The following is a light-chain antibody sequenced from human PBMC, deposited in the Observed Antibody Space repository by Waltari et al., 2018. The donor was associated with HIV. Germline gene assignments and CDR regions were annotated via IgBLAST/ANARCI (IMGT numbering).Light chain of an antibody. CDR2: DAS. J-gene: IGKJ4*01. CDR1: QSVISY. CDR3: QQRSNWPSLT. Sequence: EIGLTHAPATLSLSPRERATLSCSGSQSVISYLAWYQQKPGQAPRLLIYDASNRATGIPPRFSGSGSGTDFTLTISSLEPEDFAVYYCQQRSNWPSLTFGGGTKVEIK. V-gene: IGKV3-11*01.